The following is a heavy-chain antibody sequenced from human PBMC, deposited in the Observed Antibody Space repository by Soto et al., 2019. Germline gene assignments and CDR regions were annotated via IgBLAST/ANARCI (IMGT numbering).Heavy chain of an antibody. CDR1: GFTFSSYS. CDR2: ISSSSSTI. CDR3: SMDPPYYDILTVFPN. Sequence: GGSLRLSCAASGFTFSSYSMNWVRQAPGKGLEWVSYISSSSSTIYYADSVKGRFTISRDNAKNSLYLQMNSLRAEDTAVYYCSMDPPYYDILTVFPNWAQGTLVTGSS. J-gene: IGHJ4*02. D-gene: IGHD3-9*01. V-gene: IGHV3-48*01.